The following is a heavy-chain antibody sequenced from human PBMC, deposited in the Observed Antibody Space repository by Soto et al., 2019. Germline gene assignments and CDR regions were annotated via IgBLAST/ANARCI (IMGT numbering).Heavy chain of an antibody. CDR2: IWYDGSNK. Sequence: QVQLVESGGGVVQPGRSLRLSCAASGFTFSSYGMHWVRQAPGKGLEWVAVIWYDGSNKYYADSVKGRFTISRDNSKNTLYLQMNSLRAEDTAVYYCARGTTVTTLFFDYWGQGTLVTVSS. D-gene: IGHD4-17*01. V-gene: IGHV3-33*01. CDR3: ARGTTVTTLFFDY. J-gene: IGHJ4*02. CDR1: GFTFSSYG.